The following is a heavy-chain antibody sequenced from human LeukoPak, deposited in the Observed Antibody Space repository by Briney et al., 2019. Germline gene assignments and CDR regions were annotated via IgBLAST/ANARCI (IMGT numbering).Heavy chain of an antibody. CDR2: IYTSGST. J-gene: IGHJ3*02. CDR1: GGSISSYY. CDR3: ARHRVGGWYYDFWSGYHPAFDI. Sequence: PSETLSLTCTVSGGSISSYYWSWIRQPPGKGLEWIGYIYTSGSTNYNPSLKGRVTISVDTSKNQFSLKLSSVTAADTAVYYCARHRVGGWYYDFWSGYHPAFDIWGQGTMVTVSS. D-gene: IGHD3-3*01. V-gene: IGHV4-4*09.